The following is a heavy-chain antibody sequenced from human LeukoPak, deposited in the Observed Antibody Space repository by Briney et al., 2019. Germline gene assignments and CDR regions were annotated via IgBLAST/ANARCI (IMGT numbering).Heavy chain of an antibody. V-gene: IGHV3-23*01. CDR1: GFTFNNYA. D-gene: IGHD1-1*01. Sequence: GGSLRLSCASSGFTFNNYAMTWVRQAPGKGLEWVSSITASGGSTYCADSVKGRFTISRDNSKNTLYLQMSSLRAVDTAVYYCARDYPTSGIVTIFDCWGQGTLVTVSS. J-gene: IGHJ4*02. CDR2: ITASGGST. CDR3: ARDYPTSGIVTIFDC.